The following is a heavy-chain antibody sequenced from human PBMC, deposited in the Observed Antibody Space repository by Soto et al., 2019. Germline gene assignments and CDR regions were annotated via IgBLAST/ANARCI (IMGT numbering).Heavy chain of an antibody. V-gene: IGHV3-48*02. CDR2: ISSSSSTI. D-gene: IGHD6-6*01. Sequence: GGSLRLSCAASGFTFSSYSMNWVRQAPGKGLEWVSYISSSSSTIYYADSVKGRFTISRDNVENSLYLQMNSLGDEDTAVYYCARGGSSSSYAHYYYGMDVWGQGTTVTISS. J-gene: IGHJ6*02. CDR3: ARGGSSSSYAHYYYGMDV. CDR1: GFTFSSYS.